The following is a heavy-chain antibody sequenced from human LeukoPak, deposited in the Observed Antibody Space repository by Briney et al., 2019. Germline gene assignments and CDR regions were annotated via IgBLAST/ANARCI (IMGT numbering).Heavy chain of an antibody. CDR1: GYTFTSYA. V-gene: IGHV1-3*01. CDR3: ARVRYYYGSGSYYPGGAFDP. D-gene: IGHD3-10*01. Sequence: ASVKVSCKASGYTFTSYAIDLVRQAPGQRLEWMGWINACNGNRKYSQKFQGRVTITRDTSASTAYMELSSLRSEDTAVYYCARVRYYYGSGSYYPGGAFDPWGQGTLVTVSS. J-gene: IGHJ5*02. CDR2: INACNGNR.